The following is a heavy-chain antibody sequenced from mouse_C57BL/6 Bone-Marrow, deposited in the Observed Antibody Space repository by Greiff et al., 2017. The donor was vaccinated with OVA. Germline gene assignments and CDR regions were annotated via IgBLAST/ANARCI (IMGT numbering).Heavy chain of an antibody. V-gene: IGHV14-4*01. CDR1: GFNIKDDY. D-gene: IGHD2-3*01. J-gene: IGHJ2*01. CDR3: TTIDGYRYFDY. CDR2: IDPANGDT. Sequence: VQLQQSGAELVRPGASVKLSCTASGFNIKDDYMHWVKQRPEQGLEWIGWIDPANGDTEYASKFQGKATITADTSSNTAYLQLSSLTSEDTAVYYCTTIDGYRYFDYWGQGTTLTVSS.